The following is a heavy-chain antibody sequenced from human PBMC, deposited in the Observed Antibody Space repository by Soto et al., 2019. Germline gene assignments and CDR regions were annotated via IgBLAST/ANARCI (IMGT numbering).Heavy chain of an antibody. J-gene: IGHJ4*02. CDR1: GGSINSGLYY. CDR2: IYSRGNT. D-gene: IGHD3-10*01. V-gene: IGHV4-31*03. Sequence: QVQLQESGPGLVKPSQTLSLTCTVSGGSINSGLYYWTCIRQHPGQGLEWIGYIYSRGNTFYTPSLKRRVAIAVDASKSQYSLRVNSVTAADTAVYYCARARPGSYFEFEYWGQGTLVTVSS. CDR3: ARARPGSYFEFEY.